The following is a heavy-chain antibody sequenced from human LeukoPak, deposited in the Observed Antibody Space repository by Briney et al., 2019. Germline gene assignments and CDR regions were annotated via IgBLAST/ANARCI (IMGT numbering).Heavy chain of an antibody. CDR3: ARALQYCSSSSCPGANNWFDS. CDR1: GFTFSTYG. J-gene: IGHJ5*01. Sequence: GGSLRLSCAASGFTFSTYGMHWVRQAPGKGLEWVAVIWYDGSYKYYADSVKGRFTLSRDNSKNTLYLQMSSLRAEDTAVYFCARALQYCSSSSCPGANNWFDSWGQGTLVTVSS. V-gene: IGHV3-33*01. CDR2: IWYDGSYK. D-gene: IGHD2-2*01.